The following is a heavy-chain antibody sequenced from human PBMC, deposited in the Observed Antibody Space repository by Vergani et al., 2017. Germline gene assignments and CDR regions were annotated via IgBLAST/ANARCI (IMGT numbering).Heavy chain of an antibody. Sequence: EVQLVESGGGLAQPGRSLRLSCTASGFTFGDYAMTWLRQAPGKGLEWVGFIRSIAYGGTTEYAASVKGRFTISRDNSKNSLYLQMNSLRTEDTALYYCAKDMPDDSSGYYVFAFDYWGQGTLVTVSS. CDR2: IRSIAYGGTT. D-gene: IGHD3-22*01. J-gene: IGHJ4*02. V-gene: IGHV3-49*03. CDR1: GFTFGDYA. CDR3: AKDMPDDSSGYYVFAFDY.